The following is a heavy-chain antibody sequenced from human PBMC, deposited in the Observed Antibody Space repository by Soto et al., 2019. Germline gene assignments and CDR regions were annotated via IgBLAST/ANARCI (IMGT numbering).Heavy chain of an antibody. CDR2: IYYSGST. D-gene: IGHD5-18*01. CDR3: AKMNTAMVPEDY. J-gene: IGHJ4*02. V-gene: IGHV4-59*08. Sequence: PSETLSLTCTVSGGSISSYYWSWIRQPPGKGLEWIGYIYYSGSTNYNPSLKSRVTISVDTSKNQFSLKLSSVTAADTAVYYCAKMNTAMVPEDYWGQGTLVTVSS. CDR1: GGSISSYY.